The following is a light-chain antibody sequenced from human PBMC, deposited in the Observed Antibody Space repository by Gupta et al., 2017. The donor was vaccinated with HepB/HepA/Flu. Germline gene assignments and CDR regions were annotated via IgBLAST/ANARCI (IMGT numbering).Light chain of an antibody. V-gene: IGKV3-20*01. J-gene: IGKJ4*01. CDR2: GVF. CDR3: QQYGSSIS. Sequence: EIVLTQSPGTLSLSPGERATLSCGASQSVTYLAWYQQKPGQAPRLLIYGVFSRAAGIPDRFSGSGSGTDFTLTISRLEPEDFAVYYCQQYGSSISFGGGTKVEIK. CDR1: QSVTY.